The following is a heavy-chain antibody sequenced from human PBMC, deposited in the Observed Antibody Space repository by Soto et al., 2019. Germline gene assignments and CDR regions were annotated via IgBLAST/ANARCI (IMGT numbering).Heavy chain of an antibody. D-gene: IGHD3-10*01. Sequence: ASVKVSCKASGYTFTSYYMHWVRQAPGQGLEWMGIINPSGGSTSYAQKFQGRVTMTRDTSTSTVYMELSSLRSGDTAVYYCARRMVRGVTYYYYYGMDVWGQGTTVTVSS. CDR3: ARRMVRGVTYYYYYGMDV. CDR1: GYTFTSYY. V-gene: IGHV1-46*01. J-gene: IGHJ6*02. CDR2: INPSGGST.